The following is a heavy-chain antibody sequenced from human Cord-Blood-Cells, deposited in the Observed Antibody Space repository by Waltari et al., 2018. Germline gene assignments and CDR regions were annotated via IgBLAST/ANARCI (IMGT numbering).Heavy chain of an antibody. CDR1: GGPFSSYD. D-gene: IGHD1-26*01. V-gene: IGHV1-69*09. Sequence: QVQLVQSGAEVKKPGSSVQVSCKAPGGPFSSYDISWVRQAPGQGLEWMGRIIPILGIANYAQKFQGRVTITADKSTSTAYMELSSLRSEDTAVYYCARDIEYFDYWGQGTLVTVSS. CDR3: ARDIEYFDY. CDR2: IIPILGIA. J-gene: IGHJ4*02.